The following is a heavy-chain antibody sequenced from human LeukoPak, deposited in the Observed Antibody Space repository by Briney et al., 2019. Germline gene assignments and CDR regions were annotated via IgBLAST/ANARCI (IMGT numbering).Heavy chain of an antibody. Sequence: GASVKVSFKASGYTFTGYYMHWVRQAPGQGLEWMGWINPNSGGTNYAQKFQGRVTMTRDTSISTAYMELSRLRSDDTAVYYCATLCSGGSCYLSFPWGQGTLVTVSS. D-gene: IGHD2-15*01. V-gene: IGHV1-2*02. J-gene: IGHJ4*02. CDR3: ATLCSGGSCYLSFP. CDR2: INPNSGGT. CDR1: GYTFTGYY.